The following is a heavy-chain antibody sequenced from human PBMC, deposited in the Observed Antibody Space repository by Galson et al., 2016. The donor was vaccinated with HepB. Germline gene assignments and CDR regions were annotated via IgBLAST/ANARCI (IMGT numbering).Heavy chain of an antibody. J-gene: IGHJ4*02. CDR3: ATSGGPIWGSFDY. CDR2: IYHSGNT. V-gene: IGHV4-4*02. Sequence: SETLSLTCTVSRASISGGNWWSWVRQPPGKGLEWIGEIYHSGNTNYNPSLKSRVTMSVDKAKKQFSLKLTSVTAADTAVYYCATSGGPIWGSFDYWGQGTLVTVSS. CDR1: RASISGGNW. D-gene: IGHD3-16*01.